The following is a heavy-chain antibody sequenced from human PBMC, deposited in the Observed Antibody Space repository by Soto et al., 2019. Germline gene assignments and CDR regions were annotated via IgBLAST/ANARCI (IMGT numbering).Heavy chain of an antibody. CDR1: GFTFSGYS. D-gene: IGHD3-9*01. CDR2: ISSGSKTI. CDR3: VREDILGVRSFDY. V-gene: IGHV3-48*02. J-gene: IGHJ4*02. Sequence: GGSLRLSCAASGFTFSGYSVNWVRQAPGKGLEWISYISSGSKTIYYADSVKGRFIVSRDNAKNSQYPQMSSLRDEDTAVYYCVREDILGVRSFDYWGQGTLVTVSS.